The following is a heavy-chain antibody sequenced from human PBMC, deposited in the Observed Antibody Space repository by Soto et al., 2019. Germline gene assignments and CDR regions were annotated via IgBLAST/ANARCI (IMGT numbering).Heavy chain of an antibody. V-gene: IGHV3-7*01. CDR2: IKQDGSET. D-gene: IGHD3-22*01. Sequence: EMQLVESGGGLVQPGGSLRLSCADSEFSFSSYWMNWVRQAPGKGLEWVANIKQDGSETNYVDSVKGRFTISRDNDKNSLYLQMNGLRAEDTAVYYCARSQRDSPYSYFGYWGQGTLVTVSS. J-gene: IGHJ4*02. CDR3: ARSQRDSPYSYFGY. CDR1: EFSFSSYW.